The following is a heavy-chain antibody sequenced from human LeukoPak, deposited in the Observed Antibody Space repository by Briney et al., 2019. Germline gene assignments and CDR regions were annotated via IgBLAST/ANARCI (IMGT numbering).Heavy chain of an antibody. V-gene: IGHV4-59*12. Sequence: KASETLSLTCTVSGGSISSYYWSWIRQPPGKGLEWIGYIYYSGSTYYNPSLKSRVTISVDTSKNQFSLKLSSVTAADTAVYYCARFDYGDLDWGQGTLVTVSS. CDR3: ARFDYGDLD. D-gene: IGHD4-17*01. J-gene: IGHJ4*02. CDR2: IYYSGST. CDR1: GGSISSYY.